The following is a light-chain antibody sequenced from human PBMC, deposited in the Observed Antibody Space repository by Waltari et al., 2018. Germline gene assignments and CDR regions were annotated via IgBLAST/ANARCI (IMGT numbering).Light chain of an antibody. V-gene: IGLV2-14*01. CDR3: CSFTSRSTWV. CDR2: DVS. Sequence: QSALTQPASVSGSPGQSITISCTGTNSDVGGYNYVSWYQQHPGKVPKLLIFDVSNRPSGVSNRFSGSKSGNTASLTISGLQAEDESDYYCCSFTSRSTWVFGGGTKLTVL. CDR1: NSDVGGYNY. J-gene: IGLJ3*02.